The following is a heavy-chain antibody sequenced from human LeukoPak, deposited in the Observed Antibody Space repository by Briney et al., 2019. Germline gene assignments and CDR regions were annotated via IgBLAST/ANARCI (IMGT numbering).Heavy chain of an antibody. Sequence: GRSLRLSCAASGFTFSSYAMHWVRQAPGKGLEWVAVISYDGSNKYYADSVKGRFTISRDNAKNSLYLQMSSLRAEDTAVYYCARVTMVRGVTHWGQGTLVTVSS. CDR1: GFTFSSYA. CDR2: ISYDGSNK. D-gene: IGHD3-10*01. V-gene: IGHV3-30-3*01. CDR3: ARVTMVRGVTH. J-gene: IGHJ4*02.